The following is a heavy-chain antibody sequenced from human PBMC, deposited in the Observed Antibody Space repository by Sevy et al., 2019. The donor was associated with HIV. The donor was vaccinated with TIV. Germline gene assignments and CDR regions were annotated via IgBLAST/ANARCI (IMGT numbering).Heavy chain of an antibody. CDR2: IGTAAGVT. CDR3: ARCPGHYSIDY. J-gene: IGHJ4*02. D-gene: IGHD2-21*01. V-gene: IGHV3-48*02. Sequence: GGSLRLSCAASGFTFNTYSLIWVRQTPGKGLEWLSFIGTAAGVTYYADSVKGRFTISRDNAKNSLYLQMNSLRDEDTAVYYCARCPGHYSIDYWGQGTWSPSPQ. CDR1: GFTFNTYS.